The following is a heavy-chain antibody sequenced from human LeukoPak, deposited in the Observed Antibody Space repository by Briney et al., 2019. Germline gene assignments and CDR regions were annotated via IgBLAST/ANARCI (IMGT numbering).Heavy chain of an antibody. J-gene: IGHJ4*02. Sequence: GESLKISCKGSGYSFTSYWIGWVRQMPGKGLEWMGIIYPGDSDTRYSPSFQGQVTISADKSISTAYLQWSSLKASDTAMYYCARQPRAYDSSGWSLDHWGQGTLVTVSS. CDR1: GYSFTSYW. CDR2: IYPGDSDT. D-gene: IGHD3-22*01. CDR3: ARQPRAYDSSGWSLDH. V-gene: IGHV5-51*01.